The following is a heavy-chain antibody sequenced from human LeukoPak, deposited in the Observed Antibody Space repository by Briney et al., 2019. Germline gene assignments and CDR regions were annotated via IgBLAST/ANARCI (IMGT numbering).Heavy chain of an antibody. Sequence: GGSLRLSCAASGFSFTNAWMSWVRQAPGKGLEWVSHIKSRTDGGTTDYAAPVKDRFSISRDDSKDTLYLQMNSLKTEDVAVYYCATEYYGAYNYWGQGTLVTVSS. CDR2: IKSRTDGGTT. CDR3: ATEYYGAYNY. J-gene: IGHJ4*02. CDR1: GFSFTNAW. D-gene: IGHD4-17*01. V-gene: IGHV3-15*01.